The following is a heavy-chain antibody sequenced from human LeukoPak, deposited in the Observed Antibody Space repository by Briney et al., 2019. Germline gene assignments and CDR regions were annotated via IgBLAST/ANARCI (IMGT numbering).Heavy chain of an antibody. CDR1: GYTFTGYY. J-gene: IGHJ5*02. Sequence: ASVKVSCKASGYTFTGYYMHWVRQAPGQGLEWMGWINPNSGGTNYAQKFQGRVTMTRDTSISTAYMELSRLRSDDTAVYYCARDGKRDYSNYKWFDRWGQGTLVTVSS. CDR2: INPNSGGT. D-gene: IGHD4-11*01. CDR3: ARDGKRDYSNYKWFDR. V-gene: IGHV1-2*02.